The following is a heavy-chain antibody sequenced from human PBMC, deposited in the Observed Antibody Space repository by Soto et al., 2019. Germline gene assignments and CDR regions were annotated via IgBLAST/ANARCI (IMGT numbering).Heavy chain of an antibody. CDR3: ARDILDYGDYEGSYYYYGMDV. J-gene: IGHJ6*02. CDR1: GDSVSSNSAA. CDR2: TYYRSKWYN. V-gene: IGHV6-1*01. D-gene: IGHD4-17*01. Sequence: SQTLSLTCAISGDSVSSNSAAWNWIRQSPSRGLERLGRTYYRSKWYNDYAVSVKSRITINPDTSKNQFSLQLNSVTPEDTAVYYCARDILDYGDYEGSYYYYGMDVWGQGTTVTVSS.